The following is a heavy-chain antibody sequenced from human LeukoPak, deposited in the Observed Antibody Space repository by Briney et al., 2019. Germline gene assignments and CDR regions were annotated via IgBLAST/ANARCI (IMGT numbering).Heavy chain of an antibody. CDR2: INHSGST. V-gene: IGHV4-34*01. CDR1: GGSFSGNF. J-gene: IGHJ6*02. D-gene: IGHD6-13*01. Sequence: PSETLSLTCAVYGGSFSGNFWSWIRQPPGKGLEWIGEINHSGSTNYNPSLKGRVTISVGTSKNQFSLQLSSVTAADTAVYYCVSAGIPDYYYYYGMDVWGQGTTVTVSS. CDR3: VSAGIPDYYYYYGMDV.